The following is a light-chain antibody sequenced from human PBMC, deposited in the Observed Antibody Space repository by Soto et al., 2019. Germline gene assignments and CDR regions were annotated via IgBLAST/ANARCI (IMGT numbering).Light chain of an antibody. CDR3: QQYNNWPPIT. J-gene: IGKJ5*01. V-gene: IGKV3-15*01. CDR1: QSVSSN. CDR2: GAS. Sequence: EIVITQSPATLSVSPGARATLSCRASQSVSSNLAWYQQKPGQAPRLLIYGASTRATGIPARYSGSWSGTEFTLTISRQQSEDFAVYYCQQYNNWPPITVGQGTRREIK.